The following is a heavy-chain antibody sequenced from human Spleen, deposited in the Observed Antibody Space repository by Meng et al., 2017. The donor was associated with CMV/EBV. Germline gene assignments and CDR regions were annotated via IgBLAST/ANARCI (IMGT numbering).Heavy chain of an antibody. CDR1: GFTFSSYG. CDR3: AKDFGIGAPEYYFDY. V-gene: IGHV3-30*02. J-gene: IGHJ4*02. Sequence: GGSLRLSCAASGFTFSSYGMHWVRQAPGKGLEWVAFIRFDGSDKYYSDSVKGRFSISRDKSQNSLYLQMNSLRAEDTAVYYCAKDFGIGAPEYYFDYWGQGTLVTVSS. CDR2: IRFDGSDK. D-gene: IGHD6-6*01.